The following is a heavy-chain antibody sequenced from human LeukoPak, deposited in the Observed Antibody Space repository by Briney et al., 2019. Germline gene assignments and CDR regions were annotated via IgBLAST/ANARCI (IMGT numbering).Heavy chain of an antibody. Sequence: GGSLRLSCAASGFTFSDYAMSWVRQAPGKGLEWVSAVSPSGGSTNYADSVKGRFTISRDNSKNTLYLQVNSLRAEDTAVDYCAKKVPGIWNFDYWGQGTLVTVSS. J-gene: IGHJ4*02. CDR3: AKKVPGIWNFDY. CDR1: GFTFSDYA. CDR2: VSPSGGST. V-gene: IGHV3-23*01. D-gene: IGHD1-14*01.